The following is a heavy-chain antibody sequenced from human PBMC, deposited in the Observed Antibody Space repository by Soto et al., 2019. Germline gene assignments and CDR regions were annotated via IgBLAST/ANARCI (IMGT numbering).Heavy chain of an antibody. D-gene: IGHD1-1*01. V-gene: IGHV4-34*01. CDR2: MSHSGGT. CDR1: GGFVSSGNYY. Sequence: QEQLQQWGAGLLKPSETLSLTCAVYGGFVSSGNYYWSWIRQPPGKGLEWIGEMSHSGGTHFNPSLKSRVTISVDTSKNRFSLKMSSVTAADTALYYCARVERGTATTVVDAFDIWGPGTMVTVSS. J-gene: IGHJ3*02. CDR3: ARVERGTATTVVDAFDI.